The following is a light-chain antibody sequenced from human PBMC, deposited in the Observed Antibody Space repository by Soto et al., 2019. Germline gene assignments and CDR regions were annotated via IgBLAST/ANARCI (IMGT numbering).Light chain of an antibody. Sequence: QSALTQPASVSGSPGQSITISCTRTSSNVESYNLVSWYQHPPGKAPKLIIYEGSERPSGVSNRFSGAQYGHSASLTISGLQAEDEADYYCSSYAGAVVFGGGTKLTVL. J-gene: IGLJ2*01. CDR1: SSNVESYNL. V-gene: IGLV2-23*01. CDR2: EGS. CDR3: SSYAGAVV.